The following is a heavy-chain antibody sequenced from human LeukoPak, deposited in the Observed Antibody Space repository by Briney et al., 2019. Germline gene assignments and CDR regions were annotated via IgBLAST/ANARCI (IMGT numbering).Heavy chain of an antibody. V-gene: IGHV4-4*07. D-gene: IGHD4-17*01. Sequence: SETLSLTCTVPGGSISSYYWNWIRQPAGKGLEWIGRVYTSGSTNYNPSLKSRVTMSVDKSKNQFSLKLSSVTAADTAVYYCARGPGDYFDYWGQGTLVTVSS. CDR3: ARGPGDYFDY. J-gene: IGHJ4*02. CDR2: VYTSGST. CDR1: GGSISSYY.